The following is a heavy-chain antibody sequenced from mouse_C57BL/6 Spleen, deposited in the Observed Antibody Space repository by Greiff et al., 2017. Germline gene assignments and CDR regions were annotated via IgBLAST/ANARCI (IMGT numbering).Heavy chain of an antibody. J-gene: IGHJ4*01. CDR2: ISSGSSTI. D-gene: IGHD1-1*01. V-gene: IGHV5-17*01. Sequence: EVKLVESGGGLVKPGGSLKLSCAASGFTFSDYGMHWVRQAPEKGLEWVAYISSGSSTIYYADTVKGRFTISRDNAKNTLFLQMTSLRSEDTAMYYCASAYYYYAMDYWGQGTSVTVSS. CDR3: ASAYYYYAMDY. CDR1: GFTFSDYG.